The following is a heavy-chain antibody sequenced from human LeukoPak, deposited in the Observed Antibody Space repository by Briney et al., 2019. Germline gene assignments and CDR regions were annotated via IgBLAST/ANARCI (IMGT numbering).Heavy chain of an antibody. CDR1: GFTFDDYA. CDR3: AKEGAGYCSSTSCPIDY. D-gene: IGHD2-2*01. CDR2: ISWNSGSI. V-gene: IGHV3-9*01. Sequence: SLRLSCAASGFTFDDYAMHWVRQAPGKGLEWVSGISWNSGSIGYADSVKGRFTISRDNAKNSLYLQVNSLRAEDTALYYCAKEGAGYCSSTSCPIDYWGQGTLVTVSS. J-gene: IGHJ4*02.